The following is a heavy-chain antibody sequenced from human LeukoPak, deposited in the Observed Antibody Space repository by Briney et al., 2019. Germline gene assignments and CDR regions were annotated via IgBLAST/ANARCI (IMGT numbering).Heavy chain of an antibody. Sequence: SETLSLTCTVPGGSISSHYWTWIRQPPGKGLEWIGYIYYSGSTNYNPSLKSRVTIPVRTSKNQFSLKLSFVTAADTAVYYCARRGEYSSSFMTFDYWGQGILVTVSS. D-gene: IGHD6-6*01. CDR2: IYYSGST. J-gene: IGHJ4*02. CDR1: GGSISSHY. CDR3: ARRGEYSSSFMTFDY. V-gene: IGHV4-59*11.